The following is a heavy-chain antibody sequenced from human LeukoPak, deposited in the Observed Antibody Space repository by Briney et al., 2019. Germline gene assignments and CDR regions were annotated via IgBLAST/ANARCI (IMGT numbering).Heavy chain of an antibody. V-gene: IGHV1-18*01. J-gene: IGHJ6*03. D-gene: IGHD6-13*01. CDR2: INAYNGNT. CDR3: ARDRHIAAAVYYYYMDV. CDR1: GYTFTSYI. Sequence: ASVKVSCKASGYTFTSYIISWVRQAPGQGLERMGWINAYNGNTDYAQRFQGRVTMTTDTSTSTAYTELRSLISDDTAVYYCARDRHIAAAVYYYYMDVWGKGTPFTVSS.